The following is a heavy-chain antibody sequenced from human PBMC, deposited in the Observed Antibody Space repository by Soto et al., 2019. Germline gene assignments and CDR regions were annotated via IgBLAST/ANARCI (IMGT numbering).Heavy chain of an antibody. CDR3: ASYVPGSKYY. J-gene: IGHJ4*02. V-gene: IGHV3-74*01. Sequence: GGSLRLSCAASGFTFSSSWMHWVRQAPGKGLVWVSRVSGDGSSTNYADSVKGRFTISRDNAKNTLYLQMNSLRAEDTAVYYCASYVPGSKYYWGQGTLVTVSS. D-gene: IGHD1-1*01. CDR2: VSGDGSST. CDR1: GFTFSSSW.